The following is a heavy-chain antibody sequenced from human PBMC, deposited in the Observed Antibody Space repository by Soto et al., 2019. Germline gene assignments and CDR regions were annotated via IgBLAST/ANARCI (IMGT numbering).Heavy chain of an antibody. D-gene: IGHD6-19*01. V-gene: IGHV1-18*01. CDR3: ATATVAGYAFDI. CDR2: ISAYNGNT. CDR1: GYTFTSYG. Sequence: ALVKVSCKASGYTFTSYGISWVRQAPGQGLEWMGWISAYNGNTNYAQKLQGRVTMTTDTSTSTAYMELRSLRSEDTAVYYCATATVAGYAFDIWGQGTMVTVSS. J-gene: IGHJ3*02.